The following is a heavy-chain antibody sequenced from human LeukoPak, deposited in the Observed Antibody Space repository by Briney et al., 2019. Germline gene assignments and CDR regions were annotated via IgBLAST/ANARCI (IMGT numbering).Heavy chain of an antibody. D-gene: IGHD3-10*01. CDR1: GVTLSDYG. CDR2: ISYDGSIT. Sequence: GGSLRLSCAGSGVTLSDYGIYWVRQAPGKGLEWVAVISYDGSITFYGDSVKGRFTISRDNSKKTVDLQMNSLRAEDTAVYYCAKDFSGFGELLFFFGMDVWGQGTTVIVSS. J-gene: IGHJ6*02. V-gene: IGHV3-30*18. CDR3: AKDFSGFGELLFFFGMDV.